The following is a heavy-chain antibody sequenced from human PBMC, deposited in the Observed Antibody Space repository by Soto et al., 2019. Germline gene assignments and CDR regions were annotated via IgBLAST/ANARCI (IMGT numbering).Heavy chain of an antibody. D-gene: IGHD3-10*01. J-gene: IGHJ6*02. Sequence: QVQLVQSGAEVKKPGASVKVSCKASGYTFTGYYMHWVRQAPGPGLEWMGWINPNSGGTNYAQKFQGRVTMTRDTSISTAYMELSRLRSDDTAVYYCAREILWFGGAPYGMDVWGQGTTVTVSS. CDR3: AREILWFGGAPYGMDV. V-gene: IGHV1-2*02. CDR1: GYTFTGYY. CDR2: INPNSGGT.